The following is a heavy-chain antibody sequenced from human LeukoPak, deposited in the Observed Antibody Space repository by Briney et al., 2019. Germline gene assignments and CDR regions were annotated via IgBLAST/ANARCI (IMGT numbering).Heavy chain of an antibody. D-gene: IGHD1-14*01. CDR2: IYHSGST. Sequence: SQTLSLTCAVSGGSISSGGYSWSWIRQPPGKGLEWIGYIYHSGSTYYNPSLKSRVTISVDRSKNQFSLKLSSVTAADTAVYYCARGFSETGYYFDYWGQGTLVTVSS. J-gene: IGHJ4*02. CDR1: GGSISSGGYS. V-gene: IGHV4-30-2*01. CDR3: ARGFSETGYYFDY.